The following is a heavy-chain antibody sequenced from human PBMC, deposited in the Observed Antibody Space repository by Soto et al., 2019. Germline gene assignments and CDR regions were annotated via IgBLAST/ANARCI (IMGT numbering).Heavy chain of an antibody. Sequence: GGSLRLSCVASGFPYSVYSMDWVRQVPGKGLEWPAYVSPGGDTIHYADSVNGRFSISRDTPRNSVFLQMNSLRHEDTAVYYCARGFRANSFDVWGPGTVVTVPS. CDR1: GFPYSVYS. CDR2: VSPGGDTI. V-gene: IGHV3-48*02. CDR3: ARGFRANSFDV. J-gene: IGHJ3*01.